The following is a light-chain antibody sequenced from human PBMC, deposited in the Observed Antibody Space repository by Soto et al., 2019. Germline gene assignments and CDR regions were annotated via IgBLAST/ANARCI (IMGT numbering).Light chain of an antibody. J-gene: IGKJ1*01. CDR1: QSVSSSY. CDR2: GAS. V-gene: IGKV3-20*01. CDR3: QQYGSSRWT. Sequence: DMVLPRPPGTMSFSPGERATLSCRASQSVSSSYLAWYQQKPGQAPRLLIYGASSRATGIPDRFSGSGSGTDFTLTISRLEPEDFAVYYCQQYGSSRWTFGQGTKVDI.